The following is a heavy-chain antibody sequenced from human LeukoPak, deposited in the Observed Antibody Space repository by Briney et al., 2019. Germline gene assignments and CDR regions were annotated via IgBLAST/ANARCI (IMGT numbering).Heavy chain of an antibody. CDR3: ARDKGADEGSKFDY. J-gene: IGHJ4*02. CDR2: IKQDGSEK. V-gene: IGHV3-7*03. CDR1: GFTFSSYW. Sequence: GGSLRLSCAASGFTFSSYWMRWVRQAPGKGLEWVANIKQDGSEKYYVDSVKGRFIISRDNAKNSLYLQMNSLRAEDTAVYYCARDKGADEGSKFDYWGQGTLVTVSS. D-gene: IGHD1-26*01.